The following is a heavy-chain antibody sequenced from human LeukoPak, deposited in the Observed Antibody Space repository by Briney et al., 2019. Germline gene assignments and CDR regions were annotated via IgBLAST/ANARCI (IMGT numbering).Heavy chain of an antibody. Sequence: GGSLRLSCAASGFTFSSYAMSWVRQAPGKGLEWVSAISGSGGSTYYADSVKGRFTISRDNSKNTLYLQMNSLRAEDTAVYYCAKALRSTTVTTGADFDYWGQGTLVTVSS. J-gene: IGHJ4*02. CDR2: ISGSGGST. V-gene: IGHV3-23*01. CDR1: GFTFSSYA. CDR3: AKALRSTTVTTGADFDY. D-gene: IGHD4-17*01.